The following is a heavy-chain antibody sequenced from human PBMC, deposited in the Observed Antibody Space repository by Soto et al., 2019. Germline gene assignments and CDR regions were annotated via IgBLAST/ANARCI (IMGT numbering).Heavy chain of an antibody. D-gene: IGHD6-19*01. CDR1: GFTFSSYA. CDR2: IRGSGGST. J-gene: IGHJ4*02. Sequence: EVQLLESGGGLVQPGGSLRLSCAASGFTFSSYAMRWVRQAPVKGRGWVSAIRGSGGSTYYADSVRGRFTPSRDNSKNTLYLQMNSLSAEDTAVYYCARRGSGRYYDYWGQGTLVTVSS. CDR3: ARRGSGRYYDY. V-gene: IGHV3-23*01.